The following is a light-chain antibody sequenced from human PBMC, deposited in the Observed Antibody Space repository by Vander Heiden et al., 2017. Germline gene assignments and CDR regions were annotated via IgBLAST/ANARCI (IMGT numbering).Light chain of an antibody. CDR2: SNN. CDR1: SSNIGSNT. CDR3: AAWDDSREGEV. J-gene: IGLJ1*01. V-gene: IGLV1-44*01. Sequence: QSVLTQPPSASGTPGQRVTISCSGSSSNIGSNTVNWYQQLPGTAPKLLIYSNNQRPSGVPDRFSGSKSGTSASLAISGLQSEDEADDYCAAWDDSREGEVFGTGTKVTVL.